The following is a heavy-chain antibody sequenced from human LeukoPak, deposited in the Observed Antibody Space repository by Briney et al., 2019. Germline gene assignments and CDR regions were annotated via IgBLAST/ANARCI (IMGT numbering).Heavy chain of an antibody. D-gene: IGHD6-13*01. CDR2: ISAYNGDT. J-gene: IGHJ4*02. CDR3: ARVGEQHLDYYFGY. V-gene: IGHV1-18*04. CDR1: GFTLTNYG. Sequence: GGSVKVSCKASGFTLTNYGITWVRQAPGQGREGMGWISAYNGDTNYAQKLRYRVTMTTDTATSTAYMELRSLRSDDTAVYYCARVGEQHLDYYFGYWGQGTLVTVSS.